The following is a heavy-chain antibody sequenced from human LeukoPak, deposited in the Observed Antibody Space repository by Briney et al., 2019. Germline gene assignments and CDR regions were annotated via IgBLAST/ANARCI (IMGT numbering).Heavy chain of an antibody. V-gene: IGHV5-51*01. D-gene: IGHD6-19*01. CDR2: IYPGDSET. J-gene: IGHJ4*02. CDR3: ARRIAVSATFDY. Sequence: HGESLKISCKGSGYSFTSYWIAWVRQMPGTGLEWMGIIYPGDSETRYSPSFQGQVTISADKSISTAYLQWSSLKASDTAMYYCARRIAVSATFDYWGQGTLVTVSS. CDR1: GYSFTSYW.